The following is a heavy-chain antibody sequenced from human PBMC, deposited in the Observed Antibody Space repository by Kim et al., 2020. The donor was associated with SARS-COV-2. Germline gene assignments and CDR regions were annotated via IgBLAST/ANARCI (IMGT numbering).Heavy chain of an antibody. CDR2: VSYSGGN. CDR3: ARHASSRYYFDY. Sequence: SETLSLTCTVSGGSITSRTYYWTWIRQPPGKGLEWIGSVSYSGGNYYDQSRTTLSLDAPKNEFSLKLTIVTAADTAVYFCARHASSRYYFDYWGQGALVTVSS. CDR1: GGSITSRTYY. D-gene: IGHD1-1*01. J-gene: IGHJ4*02. V-gene: IGHV4-39*01.